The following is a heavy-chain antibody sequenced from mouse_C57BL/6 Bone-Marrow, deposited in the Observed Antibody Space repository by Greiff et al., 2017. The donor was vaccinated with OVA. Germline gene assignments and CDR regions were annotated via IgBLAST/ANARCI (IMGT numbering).Heavy chain of an antibody. V-gene: IGHV1-81*01. CDR1: GYTFTSYG. D-gene: IGHD2-12*01. Sequence: QVQLQQSGAELARPGASVKLSCKSSGYTFTSYGISWVKQRTGQGLEWIGEIYPRSGNTYYNEKFKGKATLTADKSSSTAYMELRSLTSEDSAVYFCARRGYRENFDYWGQGTTLTVSS. J-gene: IGHJ2*01. CDR3: ARRGYRENFDY. CDR2: IYPRSGNT.